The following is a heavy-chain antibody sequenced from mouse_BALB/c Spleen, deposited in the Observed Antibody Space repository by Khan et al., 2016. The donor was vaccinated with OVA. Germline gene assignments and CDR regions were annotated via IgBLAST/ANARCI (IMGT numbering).Heavy chain of an antibody. CDR2: IYPGSGSI. CDR3: AKILYGNSYAMDY. D-gene: IGHD2-10*02. J-gene: IGHJ4*01. Sequence: QVQLQQSGPELVKPGASVKMSCKASGYTFTDYVISWVKQRTGQGLEWIGEIYPGSGSIYYNEKFKGKATLTADTSSNTAYMQLSSLTSEDSAVFFCAKILYGNSYAMDYWGQGTSVTVSS. CDR1: GYTFTDYV. V-gene: IGHV1-77*01.